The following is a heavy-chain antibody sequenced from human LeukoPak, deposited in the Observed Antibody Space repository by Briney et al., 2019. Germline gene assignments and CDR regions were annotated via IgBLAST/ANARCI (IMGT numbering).Heavy chain of an antibody. CDR2: INPNSGGT. CDR1: GYTFTGYD. V-gene: IGHV1-2*02. CDR3: ARGMRITIFGVVIRANWFDP. Sequence: ASVKVSCKASGYTFTGYDMHWVRQAPGQGLEWMGWINPNSGGTNYAQKFQGRVTMTRDTSISTAYMELSRLRSDDTAVYYCARGMRITIFGVVIRANWFDPWGQGTLVTVSS. J-gene: IGHJ5*02. D-gene: IGHD3-3*01.